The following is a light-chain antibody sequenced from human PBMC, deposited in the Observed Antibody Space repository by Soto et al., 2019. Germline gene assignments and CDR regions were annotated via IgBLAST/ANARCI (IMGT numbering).Light chain of an antibody. V-gene: IGKV3-20*01. CDR1: QSVSSSS. J-gene: IGKJ2*01. Sequence: EIVLTQSPGTLSLSPGERATLSCRASQSVSSSSLAWYQQKPGQAPRLLIYGASSRATGIPDRFSGSGSGTDFTLTIIRLEPEDFAVFYCQQYGSSPYTFRQGTKLEIK. CDR2: GAS. CDR3: QQYGSSPYT.